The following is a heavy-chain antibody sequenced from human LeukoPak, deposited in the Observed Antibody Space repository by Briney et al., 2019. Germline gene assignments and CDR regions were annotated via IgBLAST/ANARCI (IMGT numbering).Heavy chain of an antibody. Sequence: GGFLRLSCAASGFTFSSYWMSWVRQAPGKGPEWVANINKDGSEKYYVDSLKGRFTISRDNAENSLYLQMNSLRAEDTAVYYCATYSTGRYKGLEYWGQGTLVTVSS. CDR1: GFTFSSYW. V-gene: IGHV3-7*03. J-gene: IGHJ4*02. CDR2: INKDGSEK. D-gene: IGHD6-19*01. CDR3: ATYSTGRYKGLEY.